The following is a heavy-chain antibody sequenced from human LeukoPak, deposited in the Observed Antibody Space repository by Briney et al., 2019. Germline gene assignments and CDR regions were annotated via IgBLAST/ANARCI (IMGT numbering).Heavy chain of an antibody. CDR1: GFTFSSYG. J-gene: IGHJ4*02. CDR3: AKVGASEWSIVLGPIKY. V-gene: IGHV3-30*18. Sequence: GGTLRLSCAASGFTFSSYGMSWVRQAPGKGLEWVAVISYDGSNKYYADSVKGRFTISRDNSKNTLHLQMSSLRAEDTAVYYCAKVGASEWSIVLGPIKYWGQGTLVSVSS. D-gene: IGHD2-8*01. CDR2: ISYDGSNK.